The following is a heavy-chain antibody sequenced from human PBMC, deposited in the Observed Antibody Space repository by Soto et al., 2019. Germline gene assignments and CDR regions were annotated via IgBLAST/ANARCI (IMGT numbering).Heavy chain of an antibody. V-gene: IGHV3-53*01. D-gene: IGHD3-9*01. Sequence: VQLVESGGTLVQPGGSLRLSCAASGFSVTSNYMTWVRQAPGKGLECVSVIYAGGNTYYPDSVKGRFTISSDNSKDTLFLQKNYLRAEDTAVYYCARVTTFYDILTSSYALNYFDYWGQATRVTVSS. CDR1: GFSVTSNY. CDR2: IYAGGNT. J-gene: IGHJ4*02. CDR3: ARVTTFYDILTSSYALNYFDY.